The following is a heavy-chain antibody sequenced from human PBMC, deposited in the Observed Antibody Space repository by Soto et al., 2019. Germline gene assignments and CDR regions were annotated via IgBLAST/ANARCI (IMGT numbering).Heavy chain of an antibody. CDR3: AKDSARARPEYSSGWYYYYYYMDV. D-gene: IGHD6-19*01. Sequence: GGSLRLSCAASGFTFDDYAMHWVRQAPGKGLEWVSGISWNSGSIGYADSVKGRFTISRDNAKNSLYLQMNSLRAEDTALYYCAKDSARARPEYSSGWYYYYYYMDVWGKGTTVTVSS. V-gene: IGHV3-9*01. CDR2: ISWNSGSI. CDR1: GFTFDDYA. J-gene: IGHJ6*03.